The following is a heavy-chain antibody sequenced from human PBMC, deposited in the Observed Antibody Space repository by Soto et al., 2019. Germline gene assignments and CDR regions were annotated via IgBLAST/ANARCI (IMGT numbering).Heavy chain of an antibody. Sequence: GGSLRLSCAGSGFTFTDYSMIWVRQAPGKGLEWISYMSSTSNIAYYVDSANGRFTTSRDNDKNSLYLQMNSLRDEDTAVYYCASCYGDYEFPCEYWGQGTLVTVSS. CDR1: GFTFTDYS. D-gene: IGHD4-17*01. CDR3: ASCYGDYEFPCEY. J-gene: IGHJ4*02. V-gene: IGHV3-48*02. CDR2: MSSTSNIA.